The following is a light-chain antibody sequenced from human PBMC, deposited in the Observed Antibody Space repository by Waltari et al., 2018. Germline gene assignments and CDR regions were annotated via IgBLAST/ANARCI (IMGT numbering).Light chain of an antibody. V-gene: IGLV2-14*03. J-gene: IGLJ2*01. CDR2: DVT. CDR1: GSDVGGYNY. CDR3: SSYATSNILL. Sequence: QSALAQPASVSGSPGQSITISCTGTGSDVGGYNYVSWNQQHPDKAPRLVIYDVTNRPSCVSILYSVSKARNPASLTIAGLQASDKADFDCSSYATSNILLFGGGTKLTVL.